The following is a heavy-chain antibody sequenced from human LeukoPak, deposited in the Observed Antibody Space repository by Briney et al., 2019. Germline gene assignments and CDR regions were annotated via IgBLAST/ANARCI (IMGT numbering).Heavy chain of an antibody. CDR1: GYSLSTSGVG. D-gene: IGHD3-3*01. J-gene: IGHJ4*02. CDR2: IYWDDDK. Sequence: SGPTLVKPTQTLTLTCTFSGYSLSTSGVGVGWIRQPPGKALEWLALIYWDDDKRSSPSLKSRLTITKDTSKNQVVLTMTNMDPVDAATYSCAHQLAIFGVVTYDYWGQGTLVTVSS. CDR3: AHQLAIFGVVTYDY. V-gene: IGHV2-5*02.